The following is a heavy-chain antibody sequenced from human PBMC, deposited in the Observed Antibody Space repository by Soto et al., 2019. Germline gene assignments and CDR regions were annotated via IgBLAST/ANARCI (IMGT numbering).Heavy chain of an antibody. Sequence: QVHLVQSGVEVKTPGASVKVSCQASGYTFFTYDISWVRQAPGKGLEWMGWISTYSGDTKYAQKFQGRVTMTTDTSTTTAYLELRSLRSDDTAVYYCARHHGPTTSETWFDPWGQGTLVTVSS. CDR2: ISTYSGDT. J-gene: IGHJ5*02. CDR1: GYTFFTYD. CDR3: ARHHGPTTSETWFDP. D-gene: IGHD5-12*01. V-gene: IGHV1-18*01.